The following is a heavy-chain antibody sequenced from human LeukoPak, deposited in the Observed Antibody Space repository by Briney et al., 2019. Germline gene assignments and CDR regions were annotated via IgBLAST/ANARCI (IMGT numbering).Heavy chain of an antibody. V-gene: IGHV3-21*01. J-gene: IGHJ4*02. Sequence: PGGSLRLSCVASGFTFSTYSMNWVRQAPGKGLEWVSSISSTSTYIYYADSVKGRFTISRDNAKNSLYLQMNSLRAEDTAVYYCARVWGARSSWYPPYPFDYWGQGTLVTVSS. D-gene: IGHD6-13*01. CDR1: GFTFSTYS. CDR3: ARVWGARSSWYPPYPFDY. CDR2: ISSTSTYI.